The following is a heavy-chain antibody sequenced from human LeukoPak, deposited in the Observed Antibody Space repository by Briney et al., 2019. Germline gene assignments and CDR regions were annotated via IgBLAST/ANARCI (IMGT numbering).Heavy chain of an antibody. CDR2: IYYSGRN. CDR1: VGSISPYY. V-gene: IGHV4-59*01. CDR3: ARGRRRLDY. D-gene: IGHD1-1*01. Sequence: SETLSLTCTVSVGSISPYYWSWIRHPPEEGLEWIGYIYYSGRNNYNNPSLKSRVTMSVDTSKNQFSLKVRSVTAADTAFYYCARGRRRLDYWGQGILVTVSS. J-gene: IGHJ4*02.